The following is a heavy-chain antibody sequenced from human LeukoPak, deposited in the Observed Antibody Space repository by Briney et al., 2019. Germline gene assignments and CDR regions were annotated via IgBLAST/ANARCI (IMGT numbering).Heavy chain of an antibody. Sequence: SETLSLTCTVSGGSFSSGGYYWSWHRQHPGMDLKWVGNIIYSGSTYYNPSLKSRVTISVDTSKHQFSLKLSSVTGADTAVYYCARALQQGYYYGMDVWGQGATVTVSS. CDR1: GGSFSSGGYY. CDR3: ARALQQGYYYGMDV. D-gene: IGHD4-11*01. CDR2: IIYSGST. V-gene: IGHV4-31*03. J-gene: IGHJ6*02.